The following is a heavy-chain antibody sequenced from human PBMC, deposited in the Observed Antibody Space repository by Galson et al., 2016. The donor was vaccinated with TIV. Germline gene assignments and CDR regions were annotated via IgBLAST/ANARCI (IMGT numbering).Heavy chain of an antibody. D-gene: IGHD2-21*01. CDR3: ARPPYCGGDCYKYDN. Sequence: SVKVSCKASGYSFSIYAMHWVRQAPGQRLEWKGWINGGNGNTKYSKQFQSRLTITRDTSASTAYMELNSLRPEDTAVYYCARPPYCGGDCYKYDNWGQGTLVTVSS. V-gene: IGHV1-3*01. CDR1: GYSFSIYA. CDR2: INGGNGNT. J-gene: IGHJ4*02.